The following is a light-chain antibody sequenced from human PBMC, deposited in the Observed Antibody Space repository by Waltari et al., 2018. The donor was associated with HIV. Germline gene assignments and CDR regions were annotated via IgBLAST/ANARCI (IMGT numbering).Light chain of an antibody. CDR2: VAY. J-gene: IGKJ4*01. Sequence: IWMTQSPLCLSVTPGEPASISCTSNESLLISSGYNFLDWYMQKPGQSPQVLIYVAYNRDSGVPARFSGSGSATDFTLKISRVEAEDVGFYYCMQGLRIPLTFGGGTKVEIK. V-gene: IGKV2-28*01. CDR1: ESLLISSGYNF. CDR3: MQGLRIPLT.